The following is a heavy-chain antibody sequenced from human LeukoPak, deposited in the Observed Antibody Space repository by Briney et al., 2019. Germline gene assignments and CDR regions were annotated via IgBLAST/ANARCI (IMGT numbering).Heavy chain of an antibody. CDR3: ARRGYSYGYPWYFDY. Sequence: LGESLKISCKGSGYSFTSYWIGWVRQMPGKGLEWMGIIYPGDSDTRYSPSFQGQVTISADKSISTAYLQWSSLKASDTAMYYCARRGYSYGYPWYFDYWGQGTLVTVSS. D-gene: IGHD5-18*01. V-gene: IGHV5-51*01. CDR2: IYPGDSDT. J-gene: IGHJ4*02. CDR1: GYSFTSYW.